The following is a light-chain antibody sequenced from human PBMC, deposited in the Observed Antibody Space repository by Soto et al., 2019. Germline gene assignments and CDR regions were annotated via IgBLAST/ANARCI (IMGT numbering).Light chain of an antibody. J-gene: IGKJ1*01. CDR2: GAS. CDR1: QSVSSSY. Sequence: EIVLTQSPGILSLSPGERATLSCRASQSVSSSYLAWYQQKPGQAPRLLIYGASSRATGIPDRFSGSGSGTDFTLTISGLEPEDCAVYYCQQYGSSPWTFGQGTKVEIK. V-gene: IGKV3-20*01. CDR3: QQYGSSPWT.